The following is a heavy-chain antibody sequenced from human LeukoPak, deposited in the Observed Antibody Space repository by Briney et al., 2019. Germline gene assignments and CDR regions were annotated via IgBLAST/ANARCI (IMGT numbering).Heavy chain of an antibody. V-gene: IGHV3-30*02. J-gene: IGHJ3*02. D-gene: IGHD5-18*01. CDR2: IRNDGSYG. CDR3: AKKASYGYAFDI. Sequence: PGGSLRLSCAASGFTFSDYGMHWVRQAPGKGLEWVAFIRNDGSYGYCPDSVKGRFTISRDNSKNTLYLQMNSLRAEDTAVYYCAKKASYGYAFDIWGQGTMVTVSS. CDR1: GFTFSDYG.